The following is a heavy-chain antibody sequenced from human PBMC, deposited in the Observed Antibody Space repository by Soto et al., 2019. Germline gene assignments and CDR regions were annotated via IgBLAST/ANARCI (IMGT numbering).Heavy chain of an antibody. CDR2: ISYDGSNK. CDR1: GFTLSSYA. Sequence: PGGSLRLSCAASGFTLSSYAMHWVRQAPGKGLEWVAVISYDGSNKYYADSVKGRFTISRDNSKNTLYLQMNSLRAEDTAVYYCARDRSSSLLDYWGQGTLVTSPQ. V-gene: IGHV3-30-3*01. CDR3: ARDRSSSLLDY. D-gene: IGHD6-13*01. J-gene: IGHJ4*02.